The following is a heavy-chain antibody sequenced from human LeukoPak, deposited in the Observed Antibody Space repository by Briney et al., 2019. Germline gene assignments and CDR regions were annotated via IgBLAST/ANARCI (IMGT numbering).Heavy chain of an antibody. CDR3: ARRLSRLSHQFDY. V-gene: IGHV1-2*02. J-gene: IGHJ4*02. CDR1: GYTFTGNY. Sequence: ASVKVSCKASGYTFTGNYMHWVRQAPGQGLEWMGWINPNSGGTNYAQKFQGRVTMTRDTSISTAYMELSRLRSDDTAVYYCARRLSRLSHQFDYWGQGTLVTVSS. D-gene: IGHD2/OR15-2a*01. CDR2: INPNSGGT.